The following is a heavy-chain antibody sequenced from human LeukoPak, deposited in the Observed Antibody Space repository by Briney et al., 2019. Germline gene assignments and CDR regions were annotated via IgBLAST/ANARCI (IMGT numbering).Heavy chain of an antibody. D-gene: IGHD5-24*01. Sequence: GGSLRLSCAASGFTFNNYAMSWVRQAPGKGLEWVSVISVSGARTHYADSVKGRFTIARDNSKNTLYLQMNSLRAEDTAVYFCAKGRGWLQFFDYWGQGTLVTVSS. J-gene: IGHJ4*02. V-gene: IGHV3-23*01. CDR1: GFTFNNYA. CDR3: AKGRGWLQFFDY. CDR2: ISVSGART.